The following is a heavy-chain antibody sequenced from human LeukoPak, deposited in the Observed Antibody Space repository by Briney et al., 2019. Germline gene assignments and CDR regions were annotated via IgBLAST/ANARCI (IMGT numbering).Heavy chain of an antibody. CDR2: IYPGDFDT. J-gene: IGHJ4*02. Sequence: GQSLKISCKGFGYRFTNYWIGWVRPMPGQGLEWMGIIYPGDFDTRYSPSFQGQVTISADKSINTAYLQWSSLKAADTAMYYCVLAGSGSYYFDYWGQGILVTVSS. CDR1: GYRFTNYW. CDR3: VLAGSGSYYFDY. D-gene: IGHD3-10*01. V-gene: IGHV5-51*01.